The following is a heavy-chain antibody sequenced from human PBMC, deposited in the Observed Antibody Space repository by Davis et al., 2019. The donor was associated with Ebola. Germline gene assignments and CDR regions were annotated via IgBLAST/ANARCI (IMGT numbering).Heavy chain of an antibody. CDR1: GFTFSSYT. D-gene: IGHD3-3*01. CDR3: AKSGLSFGVVKYHYGMDV. V-gene: IGHV3-23*01. CDR2: ISGSGGST. J-gene: IGHJ6*04. Sequence: PSETLSLTCAASGFTFSSYTMHWVRQAPGKGLEWVSAISGSGGSTYYADSVKGRFTISRDNSKKTLYLQMNSLRAEDTAVYYCAKSGLSFGVVKYHYGMDVWGKGTTVTVSS.